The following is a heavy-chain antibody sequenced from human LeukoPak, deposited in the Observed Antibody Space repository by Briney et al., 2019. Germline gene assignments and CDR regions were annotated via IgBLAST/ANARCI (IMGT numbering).Heavy chain of an antibody. Sequence: GGSLRLSCAASGFTFSSYSMNWVRQAPGKGLEWVSYISSPSSTIYYADSVKGRFTISRDNAKSSLYLQMNSLRAEDTAVYYCARVHTVVTPFDSWGQGTLVTVSS. J-gene: IGHJ4*02. D-gene: IGHD4-23*01. CDR3: ARVHTVVTPFDS. V-gene: IGHV3-48*01. CDR1: GFTFSSYS. CDR2: ISSPSSTI.